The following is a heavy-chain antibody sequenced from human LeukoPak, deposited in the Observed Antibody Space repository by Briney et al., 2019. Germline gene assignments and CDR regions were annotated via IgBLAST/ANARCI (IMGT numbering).Heavy chain of an antibody. CDR1: GGPFSSSVNN. J-gene: IGHJ3*02. V-gene: IGHV4-39*01. CDR3: ARRDSGSYYDAFDI. D-gene: IGHD1-26*01. Sequence: SETLSFTCTASGGPFSSSVNNWGGIGRPQGKGLGWFGSIYYSGSTYYNPSLKSRVTISVDTSKNQFSLKLSSVTAADTAVYYCARRDSGSYYDAFDIWGQGTMVTVSS. CDR2: IYYSGST.